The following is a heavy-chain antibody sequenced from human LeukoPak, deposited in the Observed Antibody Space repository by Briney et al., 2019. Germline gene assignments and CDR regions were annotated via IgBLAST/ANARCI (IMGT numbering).Heavy chain of an antibody. J-gene: IGHJ3*02. CDR3: ARAGWGSYRSNDAFDI. D-gene: IGHD3-16*02. V-gene: IGHV4-4*07. CDR1: VGSISSYY. CDR2: IYTSGST. Sequence: QASETLSLICTVSVGSISSYYWSWIRQPAGKGLEWIGRIYTSGSTNYNPSLKSRVTISVDTSKNQFSLKLSSVTAADTAVYYCARAGWGSYRSNDAFDIWGQGTMVTVSS.